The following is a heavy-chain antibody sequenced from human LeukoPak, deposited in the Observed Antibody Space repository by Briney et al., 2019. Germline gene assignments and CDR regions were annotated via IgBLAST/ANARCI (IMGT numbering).Heavy chain of an antibody. CDR2: ISSSGGT. Sequence: GGSLRLSCAASGFTFSSYAMSRVRQAPGKGLQWVSAISSSGGTYYGDSVKGRFTISRDNSKNTLYLQMNSLRAEDTALYYCAKDPIVFNSGNYYLGTFDIWGQGTMVTVSS. J-gene: IGHJ3*02. CDR1: GFTFSSYA. CDR3: AKDPIVFNSGNYYLGTFDI. D-gene: IGHD1-26*01. V-gene: IGHV3-23*01.